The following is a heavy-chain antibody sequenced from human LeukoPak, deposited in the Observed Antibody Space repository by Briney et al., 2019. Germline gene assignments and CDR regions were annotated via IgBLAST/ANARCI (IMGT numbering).Heavy chain of an antibody. Sequence: PGGSLRLSCVASGFTFSSYWMHWVRQGPGKGLVWVSRIKNDGSSTSYADSVKGRFTISRDNAKDTLYLQMNSLRVEDTAVYYCTKSDWFDPWGQGTLVTVSS. CDR2: IKNDGSST. CDR1: GFTFSSYW. J-gene: IGHJ5*02. V-gene: IGHV3-74*01. CDR3: TKSDWFDP.